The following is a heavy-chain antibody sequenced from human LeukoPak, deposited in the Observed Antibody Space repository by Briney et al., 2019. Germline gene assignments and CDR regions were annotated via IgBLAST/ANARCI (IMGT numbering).Heavy chain of an antibody. CDR1: GFTFSNYG. D-gene: IGHD4-23*01. V-gene: IGHV3-33*08. J-gene: IGHJ4*02. CDR2: IWYDGSNK. Sequence: AGGSLRLSCAASGFTFSNYGMHWVRQAPGKGLEWVALIWYDGSNKYYVDSVMGRFAISRDNSKSTLYLQMNSLRAEDTAVYYCARDFIPGGWLYYFDYWGQGTLVTVSS. CDR3: ARDFIPGGWLYYFDY.